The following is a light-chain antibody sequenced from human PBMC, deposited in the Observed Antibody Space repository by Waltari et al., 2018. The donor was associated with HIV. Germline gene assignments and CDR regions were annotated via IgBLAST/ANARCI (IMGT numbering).Light chain of an antibody. CDR2: EDD. J-gene: IGLJ3*02. CDR3: CSYAGSTTWL. V-gene: IGLV2-23*01. Sequence: SALTQPAPASGSPGQAITVSCTGTSSDVGRYNLVPWYQQHPGKAPKLMIYEDDKRPSGVSNRFSGSKSGNTASLTISGLQAEDEADYYCCSYAGSTTWLFGGGTKLTVL. CDR1: SSDVGRYNL.